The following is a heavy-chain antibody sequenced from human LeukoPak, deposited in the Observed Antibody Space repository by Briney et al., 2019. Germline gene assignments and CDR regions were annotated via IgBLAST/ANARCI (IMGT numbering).Heavy chain of an antibody. CDR2: IYTSGST. D-gene: IGHD2-2*01. CDR1: GGSISSYY. J-gene: IGHJ6*03. CDR3: ARDRIVVVPAYYYYMDD. Sequence: PSETLSLTCTVSGGSISSYYWSWIRQPAGKGLEWIGRIYTSGSTNYNPSLKSRVTMSVDTSKNQFSLKLSSVTAADTAVYYCARDRIVVVPAYYYYMDDWGKGTTVTVSS. V-gene: IGHV4-4*07.